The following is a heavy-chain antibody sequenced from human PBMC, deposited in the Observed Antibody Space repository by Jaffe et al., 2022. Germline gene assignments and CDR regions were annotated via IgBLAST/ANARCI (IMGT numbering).Heavy chain of an antibody. CDR3: ARLVSSRNYFDY. Sequence: QVTLRESGPALVKPTQTLTLTCDISGFSINSNAMCVNWIRQPPGKALEWLAVIDWDNNIYYTTSLRTRLTISKDTSKNRVVLVMTDMGPDDTATYYCARLVSSRNYFDYWGQGAPVTVSS. CDR1: GFSINSNAMC. CDR2: IDWDNNI. D-gene: IGHD2-2*01. V-gene: IGHV2-70*01. J-gene: IGHJ4*02.